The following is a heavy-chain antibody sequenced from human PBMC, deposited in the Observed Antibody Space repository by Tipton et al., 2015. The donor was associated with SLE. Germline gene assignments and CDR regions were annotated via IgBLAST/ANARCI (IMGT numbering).Heavy chain of an antibody. V-gene: IGHV1-3*01. Sequence: QLVQSGPEVKKPGASVKVSCKASGYTFTSYAMHWVRQDPGQRLEWMGWINAGNGNTKYSQKFQGRVTITRDTSASTAYMELSSLRSEDTAVYYCAGGSSDDFWSGYLGYWGQGTLVTVSS. CDR2: INAGNGNT. CDR3: AGGSSDDFWSGYLGY. J-gene: IGHJ4*02. CDR1: GYTFTSYA. D-gene: IGHD3-3*01.